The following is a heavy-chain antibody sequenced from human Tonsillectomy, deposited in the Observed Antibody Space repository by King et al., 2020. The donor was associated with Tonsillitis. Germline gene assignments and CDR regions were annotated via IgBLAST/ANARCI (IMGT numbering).Heavy chain of an antibody. Sequence: QLQESGPRLVMPSQTLSLICTVSGGSISSGGYYWSWIRQHPGKGLEWIGYIYYSGSTYYNPSLKSRVTISVDTSKNQFSLKLSSVTAADTAVYYCARTHVRGVIPDYFDYWGQGTLVTISS. CDR1: GGSISSGGYY. CDR3: ARTHVRGVIPDYFDY. CDR2: IYYSGST. V-gene: IGHV4-31*03. D-gene: IGHD3-10*01. J-gene: IGHJ4*02.